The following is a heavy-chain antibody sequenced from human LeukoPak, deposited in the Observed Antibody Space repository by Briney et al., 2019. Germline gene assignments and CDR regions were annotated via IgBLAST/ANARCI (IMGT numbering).Heavy chain of an antibody. D-gene: IGHD3-22*01. V-gene: IGHV3-30*04. CDR2: ISYDGSNK. CDR3: AKRKDRSGYYHMDY. Sequence: GGSLRLSCAASGFTFSSYAMHWVRQAPGKGLEWVAVISYDGSNKYYADSVKGRFTISRDNSKNTLYLQMNSLRAEDTAIYYCAKRKDRSGYYHMDYWGQGTLVTVSS. J-gene: IGHJ4*02. CDR1: GFTFSSYA.